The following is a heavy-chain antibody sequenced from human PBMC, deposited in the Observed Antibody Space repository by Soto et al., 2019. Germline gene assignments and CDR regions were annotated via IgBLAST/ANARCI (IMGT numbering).Heavy chain of an antibody. CDR2: ISWNSDII. CDR1: GFTFDDYA. V-gene: IGHV3-9*01. CDR3: AKDIGPFYYDSSGYIDY. J-gene: IGHJ4*02. D-gene: IGHD3-22*01. Sequence: GGSLRLSCAASGFTFDDYAMHWVRQAPGKGLEWVSGISWNSDIIGYADSVKGRFSISRDNAKNSLYLQMNSLRAEDTALYYCAKDIGPFYYDSSGYIDYWGQGTLVTVSS.